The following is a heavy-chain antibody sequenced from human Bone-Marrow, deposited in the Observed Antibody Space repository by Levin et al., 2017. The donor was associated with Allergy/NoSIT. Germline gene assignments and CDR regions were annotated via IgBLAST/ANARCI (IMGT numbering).Heavy chain of an antibody. CDR2: ISTGGDRT. CDR1: GFTFSSYA. Sequence: PGGSLRLSCAASGFTFSSYAMSWVRQTPEKGLEWVSAISTGGDRTYYADSVKGRFTISRDNSKNTLYLQMDTLRAEDTAVFYCALHDSGGNSVRRGMDVWGQGTTVTVSS. CDR3: ALHDSGGNSVRRGMDV. D-gene: IGHD4-23*01. J-gene: IGHJ6*02. V-gene: IGHV3-23*01.